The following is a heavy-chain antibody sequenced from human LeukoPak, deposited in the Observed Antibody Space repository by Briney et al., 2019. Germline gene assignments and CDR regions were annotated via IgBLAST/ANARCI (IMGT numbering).Heavy chain of an antibody. V-gene: IGHV4-59*01. CDR1: GDSISSYY. Sequence: SETLSLTCTVSGDSISSYYWSWIRQPPGKGLEWIGYIYYIGSTNYNPSLKSRVTISVDTSKNQFSLKLSSVTAADTAVYYCARGSVGATTAYWYFDLWGRGTLVAVSS. D-gene: IGHD1-26*01. J-gene: IGHJ2*01. CDR2: IYYIGST. CDR3: ARGSVGATTAYWYFDL.